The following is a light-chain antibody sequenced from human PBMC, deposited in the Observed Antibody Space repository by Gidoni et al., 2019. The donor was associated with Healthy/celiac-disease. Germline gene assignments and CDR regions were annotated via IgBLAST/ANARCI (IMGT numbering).Light chain of an antibody. V-gene: IGKV1-39*01. CDR3: QQSYSTLRYT. CDR2: AAS. J-gene: IGKJ2*01. CDR1: QSISSY. Sequence: DIQLTQSPSSLSASVGDRVTIPCRASQSISSYLNWYQQKPGKAPKLLIYAASSLQSGVPSRFSGSGSGTDFTLTISSLQPEDFATYYCQQSYSTLRYTFXXXTKLEIK.